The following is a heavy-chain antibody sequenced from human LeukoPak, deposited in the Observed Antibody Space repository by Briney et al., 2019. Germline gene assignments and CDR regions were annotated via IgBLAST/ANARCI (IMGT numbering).Heavy chain of an antibody. CDR3: AREALSSIAARPVDY. CDR2: INHSGST. V-gene: IGHV4-34*01. J-gene: IGHJ4*02. Sequence: PSETLSLTCAVYGGSFSGYYWSWIRQPPGKGLEWIGEINHSGSTNYNPSLKSRVTISVDTSKNQFSLKLSSVTAADTAVYYCAREALSSIAARPVDYWGQGTPVTVSS. D-gene: IGHD6-6*01. CDR1: GGSFSGYY.